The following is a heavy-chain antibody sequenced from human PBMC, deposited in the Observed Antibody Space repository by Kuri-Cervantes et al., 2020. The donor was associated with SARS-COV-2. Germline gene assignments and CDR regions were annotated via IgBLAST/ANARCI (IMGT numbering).Heavy chain of an antibody. J-gene: IGHJ4*02. D-gene: IGHD3-3*01. CDR2: IYPGDSDT. CDR3: ARRRGFWSGYPYYFDY. Sequence: KVSCKGSGYSFTSYWIGWVRQMPGKGLEWMGIIYPGDSDTRYSPSFQGQVTISADKSISTAYLQWSSLKASDTAMYYCARRRGFWSGYPYYFDYWGQGTLVTVSS. CDR1: GYSFTSYW. V-gene: IGHV5-51*01.